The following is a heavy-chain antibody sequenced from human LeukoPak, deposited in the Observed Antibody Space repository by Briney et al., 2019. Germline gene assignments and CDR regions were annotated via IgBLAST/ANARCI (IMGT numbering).Heavy chain of an antibody. Sequence: PSETLSLTCAVYGGSFSGYYWSWIRQPPGKGLEWIGEINHSGSTNYNPSLKSRVTISVDTSKNQFSLKLSSVTAADTAVYYCARGRPGKHIVVVVAAKTNWFDPWGQGTLVTVSS. J-gene: IGHJ5*02. V-gene: IGHV4-34*01. D-gene: IGHD2-15*01. CDR3: ARGRPGKHIVVVVAAKTNWFDP. CDR1: GGSFSGYY. CDR2: INHSGST.